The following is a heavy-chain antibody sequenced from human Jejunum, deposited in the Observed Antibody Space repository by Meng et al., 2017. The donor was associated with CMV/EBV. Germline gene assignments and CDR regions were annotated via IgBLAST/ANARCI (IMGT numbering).Heavy chain of an antibody. CDR1: GFSPSTSGEG. Sequence: QITLKGSGPTLAKPTPHLTLTCSFSGFSPSTSGEGVGWIRQPPGKALEWLALIYRGDDKRYSPSLNSRLTIAKDTSKNEVVLTLTNMGPIDTGTYYCAHFVGGYYPSRPDYWGQGTLVTVSS. D-gene: IGHD1-26*01. CDR2: IYRGDDK. J-gene: IGHJ4*02. V-gene: IGHV2-5*02. CDR3: AHFVGGYYPSRPDY.